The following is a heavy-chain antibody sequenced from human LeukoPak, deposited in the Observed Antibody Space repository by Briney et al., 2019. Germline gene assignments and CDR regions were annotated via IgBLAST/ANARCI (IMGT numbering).Heavy chain of an antibody. CDR2: INSDGINT. J-gene: IGHJ5*02. Sequence: GGSLRLSCAASGFSFSRHWMHWVRQAPGKGLVWVSRINSDGINTSHADSVKGRFTISRDNAKNTLNLQMNSLRAEDTAVYYCARDLGQYYDTSDNWFDPWGQGTLVTVSS. D-gene: IGHD3-22*01. CDR1: GFSFSRHW. V-gene: IGHV3-74*01. CDR3: ARDLGQYYDTSDNWFDP.